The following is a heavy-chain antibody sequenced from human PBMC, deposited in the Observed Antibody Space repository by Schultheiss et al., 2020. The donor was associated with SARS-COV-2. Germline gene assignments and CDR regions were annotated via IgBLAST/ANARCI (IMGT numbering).Heavy chain of an antibody. D-gene: IGHD3-22*01. J-gene: IGHJ4*02. CDR3: TTNRLITMMDY. Sequence: GGSLRLSCAASGFTFSSYAMHWVRQAPGKGLEWVGRIKSKTDGGTTDYAAPVKGRFIISRDDSKNTLYLQMHSLKTEDTAVYYCTTNRLITMMDYWGQGTLVTVSS. CDR1: GFTFSSYA. V-gene: IGHV3-15*01. CDR2: IKSKTDGGTT.